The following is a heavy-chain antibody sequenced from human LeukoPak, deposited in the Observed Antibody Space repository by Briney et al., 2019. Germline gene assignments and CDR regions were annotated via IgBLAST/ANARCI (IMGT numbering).Heavy chain of an antibody. J-gene: IGHJ6*03. CDR2: INHSGST. V-gene: IGHV4-34*01. Sequence: ASETLSLTCAVYGGSFSGYYWSWVRQPPGKGLEWVGEINHSGSTNYNPSLKSRVTISVDTSQNQFSLNLSSVTAADTAVYYCVRCQAGSMYRIGVVKGRYCYLDVWGKGTIVTVSS. CDR3: VRCQAGSMYRIGVVKGRYCYLDV. CDR1: GGSFSGYY. D-gene: IGHD3-16*01.